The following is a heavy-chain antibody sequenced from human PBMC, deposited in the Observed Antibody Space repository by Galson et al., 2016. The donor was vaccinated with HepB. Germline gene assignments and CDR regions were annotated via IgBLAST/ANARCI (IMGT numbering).Heavy chain of an antibody. Sequence: LRLSCAVSGFTFSDYWMSWVRQAPGKGLEWVANIKHDGSQKTYVDSVKGRFTISRDNAKNSLFLQLNSLRPEDTAVYFCVRNSAAVGHWGQGTLVTVSS. V-gene: IGHV3-7*02. D-gene: IGHD4-23*01. CDR3: VRNSAAVGH. CDR1: GFTFSDYW. CDR2: IKHDGSQK. J-gene: IGHJ4*02.